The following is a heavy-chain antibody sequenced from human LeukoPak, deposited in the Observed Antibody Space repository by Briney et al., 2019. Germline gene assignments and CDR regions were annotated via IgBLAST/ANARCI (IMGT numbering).Heavy chain of an antibody. J-gene: IGHJ4*02. CDR2: ISAYNGNT. D-gene: IGHD3-16*02. V-gene: IGHV1-18*01. Sequence: GASAKVSCKASGYTFTSYGISWVRQAPGQGLEWMGWISAYNGNTNYAQKLQGRVTMTTDTSTSTAYMELRSLRSDDTAVYYCARERSDYIWGSYRFLEHYFDYWGQGTLVTVSS. CDR3: ARERSDYIWGSYRFLEHYFDY. CDR1: GYTFTSYG.